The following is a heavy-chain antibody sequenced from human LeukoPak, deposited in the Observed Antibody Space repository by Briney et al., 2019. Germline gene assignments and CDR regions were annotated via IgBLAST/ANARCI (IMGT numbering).Heavy chain of an antibody. J-gene: IGHJ4*02. D-gene: IGHD1-1*01. Sequence: SETLSLTCTLSGASVINQYWSWIRQSPGKGLEWIGYIYHTGRTKYNPSLESRVTISVDTSGNQFSLSLSPVTAADTAIYYCTSLEEYGSTHYWGQGILVAVSS. CDR2: IYHTGRT. CDR1: GASVINQY. V-gene: IGHV4-59*02. CDR3: TSLEEYGSTHY.